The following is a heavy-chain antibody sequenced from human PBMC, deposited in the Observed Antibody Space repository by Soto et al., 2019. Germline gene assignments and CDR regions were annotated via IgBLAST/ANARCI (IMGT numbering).Heavy chain of an antibody. V-gene: IGHV1-18*04. Sequence: ASVKVSCKASGYSFTTHGISWVRRAPGHGLEWMGWISAYNGDTHYLQRFQGRLTMTTDTSTSTAYMELRSLTSDDTAVYYCARDPPFGGILRGTPLMDVWGQGTTVTVSS. CDR3: ARDPPFGGILRGTPLMDV. J-gene: IGHJ6*02. CDR2: ISAYNGDT. CDR1: GYSFTTHG. D-gene: IGHD4-17*01.